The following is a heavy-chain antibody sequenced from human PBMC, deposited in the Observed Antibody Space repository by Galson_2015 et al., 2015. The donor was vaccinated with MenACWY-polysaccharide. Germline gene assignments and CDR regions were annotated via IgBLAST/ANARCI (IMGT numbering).Heavy chain of an antibody. CDR2: IRNKAHGGTT. CDR3: TRETDSEVYYYYGVDV. CDR1: GFTFGDYA. D-gene: IGHD5-18*01. J-gene: IGHJ6*02. Sequence: SLRLSCAASGFTFGDYAMSWFRQAPGKGLEWIGFIRNKAHGGTTIYAASVEDRFTISRDDSRSIAYLQMNSLKIEDTAVYYCTRETDSEVYYYYGVDVWGQGTPVTVSS. V-gene: IGHV3-49*03.